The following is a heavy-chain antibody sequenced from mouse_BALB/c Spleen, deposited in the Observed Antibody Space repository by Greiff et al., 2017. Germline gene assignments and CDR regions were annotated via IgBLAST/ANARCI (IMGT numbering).Heavy chain of an antibody. CDR2: ISYSGST. CDR3: ARYYGYDEGYYAMDY. Sequence: DVQLQESGPSLVKPSQTLSLTCSVTGDSITSGYWNWIRKFPGNKLEYMGYISYSGSTYYNPSLKSRISITRDTSKNQYYLQLNSVTTEDTATYYCARYYGYDEGYYAMDYWGQGTSVTVSS. CDR1: GDSITSGY. D-gene: IGHD2-2*01. J-gene: IGHJ4*01. V-gene: IGHV3-8*02.